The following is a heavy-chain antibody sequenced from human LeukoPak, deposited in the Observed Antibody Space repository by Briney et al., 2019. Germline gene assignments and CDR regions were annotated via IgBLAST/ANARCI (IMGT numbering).Heavy chain of an antibody. V-gene: IGHV1-2*02. CDR1: GYTFTSYD. D-gene: IGHD3-10*01. CDR2: INPNSGGT. Sequence: ASVKVSCKASGYTFTSYDINWVRQATGQGLEWMGWINPNSGGTNYAQKFQGRVTMTRDTSISTAYMELSRLRSDDTAVYYCARGSITMVRGVIRPSLLIDYWGQGTLVTVSS. CDR3: ARGSITMVRGVIRPSLLIDY. J-gene: IGHJ4*02.